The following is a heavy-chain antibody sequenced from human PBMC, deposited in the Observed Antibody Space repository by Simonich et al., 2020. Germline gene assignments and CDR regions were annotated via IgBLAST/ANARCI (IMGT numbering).Heavy chain of an antibody. CDR3: ARGPRWTGDDAFDI. V-gene: IGHV1-2*02. CDR2: INHTRVST. CDR1: GYTFTGYY. Sequence: QVQLVQSGAEVKKPGASVKVSCKASGYTFTGYYMHLVRQAPGQGLEGMGGINHTRVSTNDAQRFQGRGTMTRDTSISTAYMALSRLRSDDTAVYYCARGPRWTGDDAFDIWGQGTMVTVSS. J-gene: IGHJ3*02. D-gene: IGHD3-16*01.